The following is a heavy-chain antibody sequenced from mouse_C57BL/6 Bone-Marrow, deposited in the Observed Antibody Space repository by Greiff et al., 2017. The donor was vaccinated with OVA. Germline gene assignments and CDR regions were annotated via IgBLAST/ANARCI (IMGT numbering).Heavy chain of an antibody. J-gene: IGHJ1*03. CDR1: GYTFTSYG. CDR2: IYPRSGNT. CDR3: ARPHGYFDV. V-gene: IGHV1-81*01. Sequence: QVQLKESGAELARPGASVKLSCTASGYTFTSYGISWVKQRTGQGLEWIGEIYPRSGNTYYNEKFKGKATLAADKSSSTAYMELRSLTSEDSAVYFCARPHGYFDVWGTGTTVTVSS.